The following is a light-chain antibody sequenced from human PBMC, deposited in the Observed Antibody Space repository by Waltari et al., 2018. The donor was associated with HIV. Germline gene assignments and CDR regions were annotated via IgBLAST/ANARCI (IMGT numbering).Light chain of an antibody. V-gene: IGLV6-57*03. J-gene: IGLJ3*02. CDR2: EDR. CDR3: QSFDTTNHWV. Sequence: FMLTQPHSVSESPGKTVIISCTRDSGNIANNYVQWFQRRPRSAPTTLLYEDRRSPPGVPDRFSGSIDRSSNSASLTISGVMTEDEADYYCQSFDTTNHWVFGGGTKLTVL. CDR1: SGNIANNY.